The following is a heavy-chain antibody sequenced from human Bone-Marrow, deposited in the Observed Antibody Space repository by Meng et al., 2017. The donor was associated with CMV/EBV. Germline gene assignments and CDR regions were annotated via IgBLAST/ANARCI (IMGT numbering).Heavy chain of an antibody. J-gene: IGHJ6*01. Sequence: LSLTCAASGFTFSSYWMHWVRQAPGKGLEWVSYISSSGSTIYYADSVKGRFTISRDNAKESLYLQMSSLRPDDTAVYYCARGGLVAAGRTAAGMDVWGQGTTVTVSS. V-gene: IGHV3-11*01. D-gene: IGHD6-13*01. CDR3: ARGGLVAAGRTAAGMDV. CDR1: GFTFSSYW. CDR2: ISSSGSTI.